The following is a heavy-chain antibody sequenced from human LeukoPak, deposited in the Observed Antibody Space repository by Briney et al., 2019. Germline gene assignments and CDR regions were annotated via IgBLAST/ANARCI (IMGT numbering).Heavy chain of an antibody. V-gene: IGHV4-39*07. Sequence: SETLSLTCTVSGGSISSSSYYWGWNRQPPGKGLEWIGSIYYSGSTYYNPSLKSRVTISLDTSKNQFSLKLNSVTAADTAVYYCARGPIFGIVYNWFDPWGQGTLVTVSS. CDR2: IYYSGST. CDR3: ARGPIFGIVYNWFDP. CDR1: GGSISSSSYY. D-gene: IGHD3-3*01. J-gene: IGHJ5*02.